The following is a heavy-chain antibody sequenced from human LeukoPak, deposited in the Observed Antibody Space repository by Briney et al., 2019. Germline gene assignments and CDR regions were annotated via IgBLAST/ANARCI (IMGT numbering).Heavy chain of an antibody. D-gene: IGHD6-13*01. J-gene: IGHJ1*01. CDR3: ARDPLFIAAAGTFQH. CDR2: ISGSGGST. CDR1: GFTFSSYA. V-gene: IGHV3-23*01. Sequence: GGSLRLSCAASGFTFSSYAMSWVRQAPGKGLEWVSAISGSGGSTYYADSVKGRFTISRDNSKNTLYLQMNSLRAEDTAVYYCARDPLFIAAAGTFQHWGQGTLVTVSS.